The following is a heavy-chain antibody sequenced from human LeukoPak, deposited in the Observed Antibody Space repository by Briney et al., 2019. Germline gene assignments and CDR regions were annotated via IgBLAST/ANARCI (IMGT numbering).Heavy chain of an antibody. J-gene: IGHJ4*02. CDR2: ISTSGTTK. CDR1: GFXFSSYE. V-gene: IGHV3-48*03. D-gene: IGHD1-26*01. CDR3: AKLDGIVGLDS. Sequence: GGSLRLSCAASGFXFSSYEINWVRQAPGKGLEWVSYISTSGTTKYYADSVKGRFTISRDNAKNSLYLQMNSLRAEDTAVYYCAKLDGIVGLDSWGQGTLVTVSS.